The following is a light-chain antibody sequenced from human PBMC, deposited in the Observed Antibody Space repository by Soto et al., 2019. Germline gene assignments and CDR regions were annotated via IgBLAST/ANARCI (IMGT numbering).Light chain of an antibody. CDR1: QSVSSTY. CDR3: HQNSSTPWT. Sequence: IQLTQSPGTLSLSPGESATLSCSSSQSVSSTYIAWYQQKFGQAPRLLNYGASSRATGIPDRVSGSGSVTDFTLTSIRLEHEDFAVYFCHQNSSTPWTFGQGTKVDIK. V-gene: IGKV3-20*01. CDR2: GAS. J-gene: IGKJ1*01.